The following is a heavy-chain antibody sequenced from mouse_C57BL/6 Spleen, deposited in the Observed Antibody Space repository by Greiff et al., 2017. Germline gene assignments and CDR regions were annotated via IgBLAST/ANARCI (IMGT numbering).Heavy chain of an antibody. D-gene: IGHD2-1*01. V-gene: IGHV2-3*01. CDR1: GFSLTSYG. Sequence: VMLVESGPGLVAPSQSLSITCTVSGFSLTSYGVSWVRQPPGKGLEWLGVIWGDGSTNYHSALISRLSIRKDNAKSQVCSKLISLKTDDTAAYYCDKRLYYGNCVDYWGQGTSVTVAS. CDR3: DKRLYYGNCVDY. J-gene: IGHJ4*01. CDR2: IWGDGST.